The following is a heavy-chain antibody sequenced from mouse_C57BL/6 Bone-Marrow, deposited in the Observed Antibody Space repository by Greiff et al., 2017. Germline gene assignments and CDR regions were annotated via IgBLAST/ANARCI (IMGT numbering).Heavy chain of an antibody. Sequence: VMLQESGAELVRPGTSVKVSCKASGYAFTTYLIEWVKQRPGQGLEWIGVFNPGSGGTNYNEKFKGKATLTADKSSSTAYMQLSSLTSEDSAVYCCARGAGGYWGQGTTLTVSS. CDR1: GYAFTTYL. V-gene: IGHV1-54*01. D-gene: IGHD6-1*01. J-gene: IGHJ2*01. CDR3: ARGAGGY. CDR2: FNPGSGGT.